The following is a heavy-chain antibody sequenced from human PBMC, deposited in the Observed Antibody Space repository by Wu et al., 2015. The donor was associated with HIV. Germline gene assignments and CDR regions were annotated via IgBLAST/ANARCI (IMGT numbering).Heavy chain of an antibody. CDR3: ARRDCSGGSRYGGWFDP. D-gene: IGHD2-15*01. CDR1: GGSISSYY. CDR2: IYYSGST. Sequence: QVQLQESGPGLVKPSETLSLTCTVSGGSISSYYWSWIRQPPGKGLEWIGYIYYSGSTNYNPSLKSRVTISVDTSKNQFSLKLSSVTAADTAVYYCARRDCSGGSRYGGWFDPWGQGTLVTVSS. J-gene: IGHJ5*02. V-gene: IGHV4-59*08.